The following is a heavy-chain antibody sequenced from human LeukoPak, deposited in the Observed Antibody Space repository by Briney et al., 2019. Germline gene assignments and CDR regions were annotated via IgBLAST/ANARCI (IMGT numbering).Heavy chain of an antibody. CDR1: GGSISSYY. Sequence: PSGTLSLTCPVSGGSISSYYWSWVRQPPGKGLGWIGYIYYSGSTNYNPSLKSRVTISVDTSKNQFSLKLSSVTAADTAVYYCARHQWVPAFDIWGQGTMVTVSS. CDR3: ARHQWVPAFDI. D-gene: IGHD1-26*01. CDR2: IYYSGST. J-gene: IGHJ3*02. V-gene: IGHV4-59*08.